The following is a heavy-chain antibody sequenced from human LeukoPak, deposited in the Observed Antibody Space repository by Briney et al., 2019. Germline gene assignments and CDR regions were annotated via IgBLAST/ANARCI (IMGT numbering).Heavy chain of an antibody. J-gene: IGHJ4*02. V-gene: IGHV4-38-2*02. CDR1: GGSISSYF. Sequence: SGTLSLTCTVSGGSISSYFWCSLRPPPGKGRGWMGSIYHSGSAYYNPSLRSRVAISVDTSKNHFYLKLSSVTAADTAVYYCARALRGLGSGSRQALNYWGQGTLVTVSS. CDR3: ARALRGLGSGSRQALNY. D-gene: IGHD3-10*02. CDR2: IYHSGSA.